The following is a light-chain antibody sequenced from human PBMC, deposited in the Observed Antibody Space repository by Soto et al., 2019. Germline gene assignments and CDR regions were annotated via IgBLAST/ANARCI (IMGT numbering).Light chain of an antibody. V-gene: IGLV2-14*01. J-gene: IGLJ3*02. CDR1: SSDIGGSNS. CDR2: DVS. Sequence: QSALTQPASVSGSPGQTIIISCTGTSSDIGGSNSVSWYQQHPDRAPKLILFDVSHRPSKIPDRFSGSQSGTTAFLTISVLQAVDEADYYCSSSSTSGTLVVFGGGTKLTVL. CDR3: SSSSTSGTLVV.